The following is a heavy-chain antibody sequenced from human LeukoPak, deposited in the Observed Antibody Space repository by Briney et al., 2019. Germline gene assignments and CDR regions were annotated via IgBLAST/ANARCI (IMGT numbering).Heavy chain of an antibody. V-gene: IGHV3-21*04. CDR2: ITSDSSNI. CDR1: EFVFSNHA. D-gene: IGHD6-13*01. J-gene: IGHJ5*02. CDR3: AKDQGQYSSSWYAWFDP. Sequence: GGSLRLSCVASEFVFSNHAMIWVRQAPGKGLEWISSITSDSSNIFYANSVRGRFTISRDNSKNTLYLQMNSLRAEDTALYYCAKDQGQYSSSWYAWFDPWGQGTLVTVSS.